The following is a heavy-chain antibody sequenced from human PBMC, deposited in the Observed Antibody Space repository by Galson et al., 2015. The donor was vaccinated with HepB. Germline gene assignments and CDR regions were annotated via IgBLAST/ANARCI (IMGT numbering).Heavy chain of an antibody. V-gene: IGHV1-69*13. J-gene: IGHJ4*02. Sequence: SVKVSCKASGVTFSSYVVSWVRQAPGQGLEWMGGIIPIFGTGKYAQKFQDRVTITADESTSTAYMELSSLRSEDTAVYYCAATHNWGKDYWGQGTLVIVSS. CDR1: GVTFSSYV. CDR3: AATHNWGKDY. D-gene: IGHD7-27*01. CDR2: IIPIFGTG.